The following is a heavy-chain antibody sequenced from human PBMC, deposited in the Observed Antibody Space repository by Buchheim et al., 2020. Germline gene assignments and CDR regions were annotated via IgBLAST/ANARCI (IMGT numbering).Heavy chain of an antibody. V-gene: IGHV4-59*08. CDR3: ARHSLVGNYGRYLDY. CDR2: IYYSGST. CDR1: GGSISSYY. D-gene: IGHD3-10*01. Sequence: QVQLQESGPGLVKPSETLSLTCTVSGGSISSYYWSWIRQPPGKGLEWIGYIYYSGSTNYNSSLKSRVTISVDTSKNQFSLKLRSVTAADTAVYYCARHSLVGNYGRYLDYWGQGTL. J-gene: IGHJ4*02.